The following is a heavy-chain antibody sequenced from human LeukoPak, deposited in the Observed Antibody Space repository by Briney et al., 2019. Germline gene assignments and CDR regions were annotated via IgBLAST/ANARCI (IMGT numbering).Heavy chain of an antibody. V-gene: IGHV3-23*01. J-gene: IGHJ4*02. Sequence: GGSLRLSCAASGFTFSTFAMIWVRQPPGKGLEWVSSIFPSGGEIHYADSVRGRFTISRDNSKSTLSLQMNSLRAEDTAIYYCATYRQVLLPFESWDQGTLVTVSS. CDR3: ATYRQVLLPFES. CDR2: IFPSGGEI. CDR1: GFTFSTFA. D-gene: IGHD2-8*02.